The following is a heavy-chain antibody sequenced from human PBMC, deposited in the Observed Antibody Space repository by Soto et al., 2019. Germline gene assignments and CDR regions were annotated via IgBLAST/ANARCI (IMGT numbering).Heavy chain of an antibody. J-gene: IGHJ4*02. V-gene: IGHV3-21*01. CDR3: ARDTTGLFDY. CDR2: ISSSSSYI. CDR1: GFTFRSYA. D-gene: IGHD4-17*01. Sequence: AASGFTFRSYAMSWARQAPGKGLEWVSSISSSSSYIYYADSVKGRFTISRDNAKNSLYLQMNSLRAEDTAVYYCARDTTGLFDYWGQGTLVTVSS.